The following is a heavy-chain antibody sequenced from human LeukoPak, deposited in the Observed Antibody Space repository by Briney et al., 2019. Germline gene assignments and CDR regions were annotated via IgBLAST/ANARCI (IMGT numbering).Heavy chain of an antibody. D-gene: IGHD3-10*01. V-gene: IGHV3-9*01. CDR2: ISWNSGSI. CDR1: GFTFSSYS. J-gene: IGHJ4*02. CDR3: AKDISRRDGEYYFDY. Sequence: AGGSLRLSCAASGFTFSSYSMNWVRQAPGKGLEWVSGISWNSGSIGYADSVKGRFTISRDNAKNSLYLQMSSLRAEDTAFYYCAKDISRRDGEYYFDYWGQGTLVTVSS.